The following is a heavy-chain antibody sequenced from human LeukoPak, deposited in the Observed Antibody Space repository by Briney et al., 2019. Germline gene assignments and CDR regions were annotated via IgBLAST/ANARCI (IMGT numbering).Heavy chain of an antibody. D-gene: IGHD6-13*01. V-gene: IGHV3-20*04. J-gene: IGHJ4*02. Sequence: RAGGSLSLSCSGYGFTCDDYGMSWVGQGQGHGLEWVSGITWNGGSTGYADSVKGRFTISRDNAKNSLYLQMNSLRAEDTATYYCASSAGTADYWGQGTLVTVSS. CDR3: ASSAGTADY. CDR1: GFTCDDYG. CDR2: ITWNGGST.